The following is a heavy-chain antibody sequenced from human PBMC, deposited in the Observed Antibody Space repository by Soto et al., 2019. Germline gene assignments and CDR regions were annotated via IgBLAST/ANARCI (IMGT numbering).Heavy chain of an antibody. CDR2: IIPIFGTA. J-gene: IGHJ3*02. CDR3: ASLTYYYDSSGYYLDAFDI. D-gene: IGHD3-22*01. Sequence: SVKVSCKASGGTFVSYAISWVRQAHGQGLEWMGGIIPIFGTANYAQKFQGRVTITADESTSTAYMELSSLRSEDTAVYYCASLTYYYDSSGYYLDAFDIWGQGTMVTVSS. V-gene: IGHV1-69*13. CDR1: GGTFVSYA.